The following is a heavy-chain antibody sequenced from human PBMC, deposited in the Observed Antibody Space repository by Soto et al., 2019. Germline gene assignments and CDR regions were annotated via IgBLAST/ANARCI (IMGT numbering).Heavy chain of an antibody. J-gene: IGHJ4*02. CDR3: ERSLTQEAFDS. CDR1: GGSISRGGHY. V-gene: IGHV4-31*03. CDR2: IYPSGSS. Sequence: SETLSLTCTVSGGSISRGGHYWNWIRQRPGKGLEWIGYIYPSGSSYYKPSLRNRVSISVDTSKNQVSLQLTSVTAADTAVYYCERSLTQEAFDSCGQGALVTVYS.